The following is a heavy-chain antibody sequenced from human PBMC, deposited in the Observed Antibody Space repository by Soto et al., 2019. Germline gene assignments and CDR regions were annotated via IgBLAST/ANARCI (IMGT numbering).Heavy chain of an antibody. Sequence: EVQLVESGGGLVQPGGSLRLSCAASGFTFSNYWMTWVRQAPGKGLEGVANIKPDGSEEYYVDSVKGRFTISRDNARNSLYLQMNSLRGEDTAVYYCTRDLNHDCGPWGQGTQVNVSS. D-gene: IGHD2-21*01. J-gene: IGHJ5*02. CDR3: TRDLNHDCGP. CDR1: GFTFSNYW. CDR2: IKPDGSEE. V-gene: IGHV3-7*04.